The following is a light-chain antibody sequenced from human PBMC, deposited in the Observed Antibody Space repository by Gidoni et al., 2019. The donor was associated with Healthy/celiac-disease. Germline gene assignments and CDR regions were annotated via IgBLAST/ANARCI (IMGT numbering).Light chain of an antibody. J-gene: IGKJ1*01. Sequence: ELVFTQSPGTLSLSPGERATLSCRASQSVSSSYLAWYQQKPGQAPRLLIYGASSRATGIPDRFSGSGSGTDFTITISRLEPEDFAVYYCQQYGSSPWTFGQGTKVEIK. V-gene: IGKV3-20*01. CDR1: QSVSSSY. CDR2: GAS. CDR3: QQYGSSPWT.